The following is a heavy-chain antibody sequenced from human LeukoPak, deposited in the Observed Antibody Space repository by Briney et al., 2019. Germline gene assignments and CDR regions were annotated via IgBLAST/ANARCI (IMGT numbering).Heavy chain of an antibody. CDR3: ATYDDFWSGLVNGGGTFFDY. CDR2: FDPEDGET. D-gene: IGHD3-3*01. V-gene: IGHV1-24*01. CDR1: GYTLTELS. Sequence: ASVKVSCKVSGYTLTELSMHWERQAPGKGLEWMGGFDPEDGETIYAQKFQGRVTMTEDTSTDTAYMELSSLRSEDTAVYYCATYDDFWSGLVNGGGTFFDYWGQGTLVTVSS. J-gene: IGHJ4*02.